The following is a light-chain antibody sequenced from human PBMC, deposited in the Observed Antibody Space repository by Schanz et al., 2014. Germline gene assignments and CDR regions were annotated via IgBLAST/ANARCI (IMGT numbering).Light chain of an antibody. V-gene: IGLV1-44*01. CDR3: AAWDDTLNGYV. CDR1: SSSIGSNT. Sequence: QSVLTQPPSASGTPGQRVAISCSGSSSSIGSNTVNWYQLLPGTAPKLLIYTNNQRPSGVPDRFSGSKSGTSASLAISGLQSEDEADYYCAAWDDTLNGYVFGTGTKLTVL. CDR2: TNN. J-gene: IGLJ1*01.